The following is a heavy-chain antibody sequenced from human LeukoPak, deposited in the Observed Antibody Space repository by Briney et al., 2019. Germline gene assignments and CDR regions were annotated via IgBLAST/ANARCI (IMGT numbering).Heavy chain of an antibody. D-gene: IGHD4-17*01. CDR3: AVGYGDYARNYFDY. Sequence: GGSLRLSCVASGFTFSSAWMSWVRQAPGKGLEWVSSISSSSSYIYYADSVKGRFTISRDNAKNSLYLQMNSLRAEDTAVYYCAVGYGDYARNYFDYWGQGTLVTVSS. CDR2: ISSSSSYI. J-gene: IGHJ4*02. CDR1: GFTFSSAW. V-gene: IGHV3-21*01.